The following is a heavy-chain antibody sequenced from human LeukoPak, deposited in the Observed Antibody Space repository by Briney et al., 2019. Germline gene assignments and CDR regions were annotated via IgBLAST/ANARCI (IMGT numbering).Heavy chain of an antibody. V-gene: IGHV3-7*01. CDR2: IKQDGSEK. CDR1: GFTFSSYA. Sequence: PGGSLRLSCAASGFTFSSYAMSWVRQAQGKGLEWMANIKQDGSEKYYVDSVKGRFTISRDNARNSLYLQMNSLRAEDTAVYYCARLTMVRGVRYYGMDVWGQGTTVTVSS. CDR3: ARLTMVRGVRYYGMDV. J-gene: IGHJ6*02. D-gene: IGHD3-10*01.